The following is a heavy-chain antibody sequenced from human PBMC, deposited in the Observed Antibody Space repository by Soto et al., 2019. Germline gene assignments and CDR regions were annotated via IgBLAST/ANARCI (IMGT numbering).Heavy chain of an antibody. CDR1: GFTFSSYA. J-gene: IGHJ6*02. Sequence: EVQLLESGGGLVQPGGSLRLSCAASGFTFSSYAMTWVRQAPGKGLEWVSAISGSGDSTYYTDSVKGRFSISRDNAKNTLYLQMNSLRAEDTGVYYCASGRGRYFYYGMDVWGQGTTVTVSS. D-gene: IGHD1-26*01. V-gene: IGHV3-23*01. CDR2: ISGSGDST. CDR3: ASGRGRYFYYGMDV.